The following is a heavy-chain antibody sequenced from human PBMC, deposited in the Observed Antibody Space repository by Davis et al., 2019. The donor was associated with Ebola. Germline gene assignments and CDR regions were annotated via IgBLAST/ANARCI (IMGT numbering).Heavy chain of an antibody. V-gene: IGHV4-30-4*07. J-gene: IGHJ4*02. CDR3: ARSKDSYDFLTDYYYPAYIDC. Sequence: MPSETLSLTCAVSGGSISSGGYSWSWIRQPPGKGLEWIGYIYYSGSTYYNPSLKSRVTISVDTSKNQFSLKLSSVTAVDTAVYYCARSKDSYDFLTDYYYPAYIDCWGQGTLVTVAS. CDR1: GGSISSGGYS. CDR2: IYYSGST. D-gene: IGHD3-9*01.